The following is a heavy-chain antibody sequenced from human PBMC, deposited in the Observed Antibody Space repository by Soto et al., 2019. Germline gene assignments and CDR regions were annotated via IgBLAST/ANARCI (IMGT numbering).Heavy chain of an antibody. Sequence: PSETLSLTCTVSGGSISSYYWSWMRQPPGKGLEWIGNIYHSGSTNYNPSLKSRITISVATSKTQFSLNLSSVTATDSAVYFCAREDNGGDRDYNALDVWGQGTTVTSP. V-gene: IGHV4-59*12. CDR1: GGSISSYY. J-gene: IGHJ6*02. D-gene: IGHD2-21*02. CDR2: IYHSGST. CDR3: AREDNGGDRDYNALDV.